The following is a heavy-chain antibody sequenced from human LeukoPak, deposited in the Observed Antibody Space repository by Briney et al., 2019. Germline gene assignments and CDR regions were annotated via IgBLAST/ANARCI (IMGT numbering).Heavy chain of an antibody. V-gene: IGHV1-2*02. CDR2: INPNSGGT. CDR3: ARWMATVTTPDY. J-gene: IGHJ4*02. Sequence: ASVKVSCKASGYXFNGFYFHWVRQAPGQGLKWMGWINPNSGGTNYAQKFQGRVTMTRDTSISTAYMELSRLRSDDTAVYYCARWMATVTTPDYWGQGTLVTVSS. CDR1: GYXFNGFY. D-gene: IGHD4-11*01.